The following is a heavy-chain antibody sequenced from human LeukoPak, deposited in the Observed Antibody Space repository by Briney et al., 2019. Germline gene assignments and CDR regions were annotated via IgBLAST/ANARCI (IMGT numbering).Heavy chain of an antibody. D-gene: IGHD2-21*02. CDR3: ARGGSVPATRSFDY. V-gene: IGHV3-66*01. J-gene: IGHJ4*02. CDR2: IYSGGST. Sequence: GGSLRLSCSASGFTVSNDYMSWVRQAPGKGLEWLSVIYSGGSTYYADSVKGRFTISRDNSKNTVYLQMNTLRVEDTAVYYCARGGSVPATRSFDYWGQGTLVTVSS. CDR1: GFTVSNDY.